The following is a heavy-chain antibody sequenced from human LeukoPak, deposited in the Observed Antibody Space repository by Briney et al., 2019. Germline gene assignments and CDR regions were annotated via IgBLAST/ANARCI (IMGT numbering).Heavy chain of an antibody. CDR2: IYYSGST. CDR1: GGSISSSSYY. D-gene: IGHD6-19*01. CDR3: ARGSGPSSGWYDDAFDI. Sequence: SSETLSLTCTVSGGSISSSSYYWSWIRQPPGKGLEWIGYIYYSGSTNYNPSLKSRVTISVDTSKNQFSLKLSSVTAADTAVYYCARGSGPSSGWYDDAFDIWGQGTMVTVSS. V-gene: IGHV4-61*01. J-gene: IGHJ3*02.